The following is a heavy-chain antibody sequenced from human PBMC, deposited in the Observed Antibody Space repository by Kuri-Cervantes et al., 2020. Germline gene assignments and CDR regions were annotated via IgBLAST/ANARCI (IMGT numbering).Heavy chain of an antibody. J-gene: IGHJ4*02. CDR3: ARLGYCSGGSCRHY. D-gene: IGHD2-15*01. V-gene: IGHV1-69*05. CDR1: GGTFSSYA. Sequence: SVKVSCEASGGTFSSYAISWVRQAPGQGLEWMGGIIPIFGTANYAQKFQGRVTITTDESTSTAYMELSSLRSEDTAVYYCARLGYCSGGSCRHYWGQGTLVTVSS. CDR2: IIPIFGTA.